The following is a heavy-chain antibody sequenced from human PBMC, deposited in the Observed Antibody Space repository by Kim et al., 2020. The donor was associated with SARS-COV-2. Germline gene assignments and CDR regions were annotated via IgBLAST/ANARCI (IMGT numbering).Heavy chain of an antibody. V-gene: IGHV4-59*01. J-gene: IGHJ4*02. CDR3: ARARVGIFGVVTHFDY. Sequence: SLKSGAPISGDTSKNQFSLKLSSVTAADTAVYYCARARVGIFGVVTHFDYWGQGTLVTVSS. D-gene: IGHD3-3*01.